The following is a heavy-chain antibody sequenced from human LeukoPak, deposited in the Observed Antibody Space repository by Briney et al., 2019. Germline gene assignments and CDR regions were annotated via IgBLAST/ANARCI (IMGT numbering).Heavy chain of an antibody. CDR1: GYSISSDFY. CDR2: IFHSGST. V-gene: IGHV4-38-2*02. Sequence: PSETLSLTCSVSGFSGYSISSDFYWGWIRQPPGKGLEWIGSIFHSGSTYYNPSLKSRVTISVDTSKNQFSLKLSSVTAADTALYYCARANYYDNSGYSRGAFDIWGQGTMVTVSS. J-gene: IGHJ3*02. D-gene: IGHD3-22*01. CDR3: ARANYYDNSGYSRGAFDI.